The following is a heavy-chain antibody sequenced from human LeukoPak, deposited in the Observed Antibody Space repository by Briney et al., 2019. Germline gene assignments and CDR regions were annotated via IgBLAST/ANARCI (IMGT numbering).Heavy chain of an antibody. CDR2: ISAYNGNT. CDR3: ARACGGSCYYYYGMDV. J-gene: IGHJ6*02. CDR1: GYTFTSYG. Sequence: GASVKVSCKASGYTFTSYGISWVRQAPGQGLEWMGWISAYNGNTNYAQKLQGRVTMTTDTSTSTAYMELRSLRSDDTAVYYCARACGGSCYYYYGMDVWGQGTTVTVSS. D-gene: IGHD2-15*01. V-gene: IGHV1-18*01.